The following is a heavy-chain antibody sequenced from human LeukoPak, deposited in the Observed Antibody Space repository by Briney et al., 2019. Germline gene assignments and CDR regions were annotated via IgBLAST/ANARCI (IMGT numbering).Heavy chain of an antibody. V-gene: IGHV3-21*06. CDR1: GFTFSSYS. Sequence: PGGSLRLSCAASGFTFSSYSMNWIRQAPGKGLEGVSYISSTSGGINYADSVKGRFTISRDSAKNTLYLQMNSLRAEDTAVYYCARRGADLEFDYWGQGTLVTVSS. J-gene: IGHJ4*02. CDR3: ARRGADLEFDY. CDR2: ISSTSGGI. D-gene: IGHD3-3*01.